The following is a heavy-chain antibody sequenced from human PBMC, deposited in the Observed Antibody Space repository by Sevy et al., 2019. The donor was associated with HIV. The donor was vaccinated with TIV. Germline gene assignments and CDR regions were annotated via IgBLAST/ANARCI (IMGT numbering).Heavy chain of an antibody. Sequence: ETLSLTCTVSGGSISSSSYYWGWIRQPPGKGLEWIGSIYYSGSTYYNPSLKSRVTISVDTSKNQFSLKLSSVTAADTAVYYCARRSMITFGGVINYAFDIWGQGTMVTVSS. D-gene: IGHD3-16*02. CDR2: IYYSGST. J-gene: IGHJ3*02. V-gene: IGHV4-39*01. CDR3: ARRSMITFGGVINYAFDI. CDR1: GGSISSSSYY.